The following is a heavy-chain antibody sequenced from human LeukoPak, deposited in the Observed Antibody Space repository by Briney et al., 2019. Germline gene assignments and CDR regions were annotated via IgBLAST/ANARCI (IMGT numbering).Heavy chain of an antibody. Sequence: GGSLRLSCAASGFTFNTFYMHWVRQDPGKGLVWVSRISPDGTYTAYDDSVRGRFTISRDNAKNTLYMQMNSLRVEDTAVYYCVRYSWNQWSDPWGPGTLVTVSS. D-gene: IGHD1-14*01. CDR3: VRYSWNQWSDP. J-gene: IGHJ5*02. CDR1: GFTFNTFY. V-gene: IGHV3-74*01. CDR2: ISPDGTYT.